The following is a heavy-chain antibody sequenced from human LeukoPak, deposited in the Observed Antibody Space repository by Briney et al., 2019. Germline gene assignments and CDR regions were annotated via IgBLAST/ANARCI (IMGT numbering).Heavy chain of an antibody. V-gene: IGHV3-23*01. CDR3: ARRARDDGSGFSYYFDY. CDR1: GFTFSNYA. J-gene: IGHJ4*02. D-gene: IGHD3-22*01. CDR2: IGGTISGT. Sequence: PGGSLRLSCAASGFTFSNYAMSWFRQAPGKGLEWVSAIGGTISGTYYADSVKGRFTISRDNSKNTLYLQMNSLRAEDAAVYYCARRARDDGSGFSYYFDYWGQGTLVTVSS.